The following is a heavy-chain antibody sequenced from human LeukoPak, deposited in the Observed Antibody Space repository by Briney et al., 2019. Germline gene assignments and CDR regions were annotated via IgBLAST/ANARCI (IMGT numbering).Heavy chain of an antibody. J-gene: IGHJ4*02. CDR1: GYSFTSYW. Sequence: GESLKIPSKGSGYSFTSYWIGWVRQMPGKGLEWRGSIYPRDSDTRYSPSFQSQVTISADKSISTAYLQWSSVKASDTAMYYCARMTTVTTTYFDYWGQGTLVTVSS. CDR2: IYPRDSDT. CDR3: ARMTTVTTTYFDY. D-gene: IGHD4-17*01. V-gene: IGHV5-51*01.